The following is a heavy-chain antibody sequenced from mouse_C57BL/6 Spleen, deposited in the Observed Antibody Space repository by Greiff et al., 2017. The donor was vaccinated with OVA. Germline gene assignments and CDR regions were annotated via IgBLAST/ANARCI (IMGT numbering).Heavy chain of an antibody. Sequence: QVQLQQSGPELVKPGASVKISCKASGYAFSSSWMNWVKQRPGKGLEWIGRIYPGDGDTNYNGKFKGKATLTADKSSSTAYMQLSSLTSEDSAVYFCARSEGWYYFDYWGQGTTLTVSS. CDR1: GYAFSSSW. V-gene: IGHV1-82*01. J-gene: IGHJ2*01. CDR2: IYPGDGDT. D-gene: IGHD3-3*01. CDR3: ARSEGWYYFDY.